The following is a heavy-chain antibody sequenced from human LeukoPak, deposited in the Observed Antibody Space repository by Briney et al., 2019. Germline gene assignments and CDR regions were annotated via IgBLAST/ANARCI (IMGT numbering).Heavy chain of an antibody. CDR1: GGSLSSSSYY. D-gene: IGHD2-2*01. V-gene: IGHV4-39*01. CDR2: IYYSGST. CDR3: VRPGYCSSTSCYADFDY. Sequence: SETLSLTCTVSGGSLSSSSYYWGWTRQPPGKGLEWIGSIYYSGSTYYNPSLRSRVTISVDTSKNQFSLKLSSVTAADTAVYYCVRPGYCSSTSCYADFDYWGQGTLVTVSS. J-gene: IGHJ4*02.